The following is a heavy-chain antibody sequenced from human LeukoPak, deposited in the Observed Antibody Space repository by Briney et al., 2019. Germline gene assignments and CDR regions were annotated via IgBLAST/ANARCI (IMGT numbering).Heavy chain of an antibody. CDR2: IYYSGST. D-gene: IGHD2-21*01. CDR1: GGSISSSSYY. CDR3: ARRLSEYCGGDCYAIDY. J-gene: IGHJ4*02. Sequence: KPSETLSLTCTVSGGSISSSSYYWGWIRQPPGKGLEWIGYIYYSGSTYYNPSLKSRVTISVDTSKNQFSLKLSSVTAADTAVYYCARRLSEYCGGDCYAIDYWGQGTLVTVSS. V-gene: IGHV4-30-4*08.